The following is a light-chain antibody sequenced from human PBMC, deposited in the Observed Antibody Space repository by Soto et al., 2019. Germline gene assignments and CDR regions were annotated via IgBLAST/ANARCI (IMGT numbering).Light chain of an antibody. CDR3: LQDFSYPRT. CDR1: QGIGTE. Sequence: ASQMTHAPSSLSASVGDRVTITCRASQGIGTELGWYQLKPGKAPKLLVYGASTLQSGVLPRFSGSGSGTDFTLTISSLQPDDFATYYCLQDFSYPRTFGQGTKVDIK. V-gene: IGKV1-6*02. J-gene: IGKJ1*01. CDR2: GAS.